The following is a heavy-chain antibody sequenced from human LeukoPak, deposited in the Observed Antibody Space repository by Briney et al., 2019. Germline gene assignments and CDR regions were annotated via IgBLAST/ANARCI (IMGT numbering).Heavy chain of an antibody. J-gene: IGHJ6*02. Sequence: PGGSLRLSCAASGFTFSSYEMNRVRQAPGKGLEWVSYISSSGSTIYYADSVKGRFTISRDNAKNSLYLQMNSLRAEDTAVYYCASLTMVRGDGMDVWGQGTTVTVSS. D-gene: IGHD3-10*01. CDR1: GFTFSSYE. V-gene: IGHV3-48*03. CDR3: ASLTMVRGDGMDV. CDR2: ISSSGSTI.